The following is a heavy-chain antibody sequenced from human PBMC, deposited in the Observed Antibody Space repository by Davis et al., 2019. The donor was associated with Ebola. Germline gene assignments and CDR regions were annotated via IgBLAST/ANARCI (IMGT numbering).Heavy chain of an antibody. CDR2: ISGSGGST. J-gene: IGHJ6*02. V-gene: IGHV3-23*01. D-gene: IGHD6-6*01. CDR3: ASSSIAARPGHYYGMDV. Sequence: PGGSLRLSCAASGFTFSSYAMSWVRQAPGKGLEWVSAISGSGGSTYYADSVKGRFTISRDNAKNSLYLQMNSLRAEDTAVYYCASSSIAARPGHYYGMDVWGQGTTVTVSS. CDR1: GFTFSSYA.